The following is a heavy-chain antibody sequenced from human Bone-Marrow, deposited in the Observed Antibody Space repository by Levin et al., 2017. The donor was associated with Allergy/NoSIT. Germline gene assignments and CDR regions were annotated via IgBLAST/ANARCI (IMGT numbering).Heavy chain of an antibody. V-gene: IGHV3-7*01. CDR3: ARGRLDSQYNWVDP. CDR2: IKPDGGDT. J-gene: IGHJ5*02. Sequence: PGGSLRLSCAASGFTFSTYWMNWVRQAPGKGLEWVANIKPDGGDTFYVDSVKGRFTISRDNAKNSLYLQMNSLRAEDTAVYYCARGRLDSQYNWVDPRGQGTLVTVSS. D-gene: IGHD3/OR15-3a*01. CDR1: GFTFSTYW.